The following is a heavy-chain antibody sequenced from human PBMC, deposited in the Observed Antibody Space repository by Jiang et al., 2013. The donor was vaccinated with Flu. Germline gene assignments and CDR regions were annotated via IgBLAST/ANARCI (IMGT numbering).Heavy chain of an antibody. CDR2: IYYSGST. CDR3: ARPSCGGDCYSN. D-gene: IGHD2-21*02. V-gene: IGHV4-39*07. CDR1: GGSISSSSYY. Sequence: LLKPSETLSLTCTVSGGSISSSSYYWGWIRQPPGKGLEWIGSIYYSGSTYYNPSLKSRVTISVDTSKNQFSLKLSSVTAADTAVYYCARPSCGGDCYSNWGQGTLVTVSS. J-gene: IGHJ4*02.